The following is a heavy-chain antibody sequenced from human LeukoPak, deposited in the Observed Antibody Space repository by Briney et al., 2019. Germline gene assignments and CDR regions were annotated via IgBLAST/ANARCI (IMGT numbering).Heavy chain of an antibody. CDR2: ISYDGSNK. CDR1: GFTFSGYG. J-gene: IGHJ6*02. CDR3: AKDRSPSSPVYSSSWAFYYYYGMDV. Sequence: PGGSLRLSCAASGFTFSGYGMHWVRQAPGKGLEWVAVISYDGSNKYYADSVKGRFTISRDNSKNTLYLQMNSLRAEDTAVYYCAKDRSPSSPVYSSSWAFYYYYGMDVWGQGTTVTVSS. V-gene: IGHV3-30*18. D-gene: IGHD6-13*01.